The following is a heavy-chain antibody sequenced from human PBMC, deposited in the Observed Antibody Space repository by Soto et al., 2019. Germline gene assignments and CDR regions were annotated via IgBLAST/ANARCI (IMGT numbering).Heavy chain of an antibody. Sequence: SETLSLTCTVSGGAISAFYWNWIRQSAGKGLEWIGRIYSNGYTSLNPSLQSRVNMSIDASKHQFSLMLTSVTAADTAVYFCARSPSTSSNGCFDIWGQGTMVTVSS. CDR3: ARSPSTSSNGCFDI. CDR1: GGAISAFY. D-gene: IGHD6-6*01. J-gene: IGHJ3*02. CDR2: IYSNGYT. V-gene: IGHV4-4*07.